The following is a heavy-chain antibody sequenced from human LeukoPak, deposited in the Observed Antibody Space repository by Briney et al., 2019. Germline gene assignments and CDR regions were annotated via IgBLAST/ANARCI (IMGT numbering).Heavy chain of an antibody. V-gene: IGHV7-4-1*02. CDR3: ARETIFGVVHYYYYGMDV. J-gene: IGHJ6*02. CDR1: GYTFTSYA. Sequence: ASVKVSCKASGYTFTSYAMNWVRQAPGQGLEWMGWINTNTGNPTYAQGFTGRFVFSLDTSVSTAYLQISSLKAEDTAVYYCARETIFGVVHYYYYGMDVGGQGTTVTVSS. D-gene: IGHD3-3*01. CDR2: INTNTGNP.